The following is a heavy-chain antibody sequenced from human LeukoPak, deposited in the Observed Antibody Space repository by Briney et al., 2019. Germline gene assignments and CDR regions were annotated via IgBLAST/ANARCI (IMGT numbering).Heavy chain of an antibody. J-gene: IGHJ4*02. V-gene: IGHV1-24*01. CDR2: FDPEDGET. D-gene: IGHD3-10*01. CDR1: GYTLTELS. CDR3: ATELYGSGSLRYFDY. Sequence: GASVKVSCKVSGYTLTELSMHWVRQAPGKGLEWMGGFDPEDGETIYAQKFQGRVTMTEDTSTDTAYMELSSLRSEDTAVYYCATELYGSGSLRYFDYWGQGTLVTVSS.